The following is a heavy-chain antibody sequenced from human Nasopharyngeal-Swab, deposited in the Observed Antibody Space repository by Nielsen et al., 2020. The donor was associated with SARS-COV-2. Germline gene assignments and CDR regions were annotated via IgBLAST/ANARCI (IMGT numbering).Heavy chain of an antibody. CDR2: IKSKTDGGTT. Sequence: GESLKISCAASGFTFSNAWMSWVRQAPGKGLEWVGRIKSKTDGGTTDYAAPVKGRFTISRDDSKNTLYLQVNSLKTEDTAVYSCTTEVRGWYVTNYYYYYGMDVWGQGTTVTVSS. J-gene: IGHJ6*02. CDR3: TTEVRGWYVTNYYYYYGMDV. V-gene: IGHV3-15*01. CDR1: GFTFSNAW. D-gene: IGHD6-19*01.